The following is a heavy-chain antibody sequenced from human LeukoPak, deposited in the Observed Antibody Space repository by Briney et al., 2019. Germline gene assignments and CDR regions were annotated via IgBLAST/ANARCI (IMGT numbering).Heavy chain of an antibody. CDR3: ARGSSISWSPYHFEY. D-gene: IGHD6-13*01. Sequence: SETLSLTCTVSGGSVSSGSYYWSWIRQPPGKGLEWIGYIYSSGSTNYKPSLKSRVTISKDTSKNQFSLKLTSVTAADTAVYYCARGSSISWSPYHFEYWGQGTLVTVSS. CDR1: GGSVSSGSYY. CDR2: IYSSGST. J-gene: IGHJ4*02. V-gene: IGHV4-61*01.